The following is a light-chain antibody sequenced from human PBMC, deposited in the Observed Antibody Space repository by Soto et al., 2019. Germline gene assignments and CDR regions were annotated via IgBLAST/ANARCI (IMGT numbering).Light chain of an antibody. CDR3: QQRSTT. Sequence: EFVLTQSPGTLSLSPGERATLSCRASQTVRNNYLAWYQQKPGQAPRLLIYDASSRATGIPDRFSGGGSGTDFTLTISRLEPEDSAVYYCQQRSTTFGQGTRLEI. V-gene: IGKV3D-20*02. CDR2: DAS. CDR1: QTVRNNY. J-gene: IGKJ5*01.